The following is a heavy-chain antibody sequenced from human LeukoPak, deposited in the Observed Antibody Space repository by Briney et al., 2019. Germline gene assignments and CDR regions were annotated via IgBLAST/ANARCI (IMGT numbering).Heavy chain of an antibody. V-gene: IGHV4-31*03. CDR3: ARSPDCSGGSCYSNYYYYGMDV. D-gene: IGHD2-15*01. CDR2: INHCGST. Sequence: SQTLSLTCTASGGSISSGGYYWSWIRQHPGKGLEWIGEINHCGSTNYNPSLKSRVTISVDTSKNQFSLKLSSVTAADTAVYYCARSPDCSGGSCYSNYYYYGMDVWGQGTTVTVSS. CDR1: GGSISSGGYY. J-gene: IGHJ6*02.